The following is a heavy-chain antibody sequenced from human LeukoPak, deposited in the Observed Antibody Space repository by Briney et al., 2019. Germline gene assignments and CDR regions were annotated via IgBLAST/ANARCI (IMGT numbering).Heavy chain of an antibody. J-gene: IGHJ3*02. D-gene: IGHD3-22*01. CDR3: ARDVPTMIVVVITDAFDI. Sequence: GASVKVSCKASGYTFTSYGISWVRQAPGQGLEWMGWISAYNGNTNYAQKLQGRVTMTTDTSTSTAYMELRSLRSDDTAVYCCARDVPTMIVVVITDAFDIWGQGTMVTVSS. V-gene: IGHV1-18*01. CDR2: ISAYNGNT. CDR1: GYTFTSYG.